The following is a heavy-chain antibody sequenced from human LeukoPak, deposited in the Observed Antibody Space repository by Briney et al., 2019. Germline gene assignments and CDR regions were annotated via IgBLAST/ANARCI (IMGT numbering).Heavy chain of an antibody. CDR3: AKLWTGSYPRYFDY. V-gene: IGHV3-7*03. CDR1: GFTFSSYW. D-gene: IGHD3-10*01. Sequence: PGGSLRLPCAASGFTFSSYWMSWVRQAPGKGLEWVANIKQDGSEKYYVDSVKGRFTISRDNAKNSLYLQMNSLRAEDTAIYYCAKLWTGSYPRYFDYWGQGTLVTVSS. J-gene: IGHJ4*02. CDR2: IKQDGSEK.